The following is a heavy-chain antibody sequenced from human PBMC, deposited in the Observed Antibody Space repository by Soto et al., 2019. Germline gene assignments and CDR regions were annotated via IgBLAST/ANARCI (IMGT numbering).Heavy chain of an antibody. V-gene: IGHV3-21*01. CDR1: GFTFSSYS. Sequence: LRLSCAASGFTFSSYSMNWVRQAPGKGLEWVSSISSSSSYIYYADSVKGRFTISRDNAKNSLYLQLNSLRAEDTAVYYCASAVGGHLSRSWFDPWGQGTLVTVSS. D-gene: IGHD3-16*01. CDR2: ISSSSSYI. CDR3: ASAVGGHLSRSWFDP. J-gene: IGHJ5*02.